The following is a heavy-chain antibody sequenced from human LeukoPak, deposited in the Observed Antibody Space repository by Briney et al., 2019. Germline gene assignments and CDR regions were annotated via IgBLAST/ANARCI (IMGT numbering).Heavy chain of an antibody. CDR2: IYYSGST. CDR3: VKSPYQDYRRNIDF. CDR1: GGSISSSSYY. Sequence: PSETLSLTCTVSGGSISSSSYYWGWIRQPPGKGLEWIGSIYYSGSTYYNPFLKSRVTISVDTSKNQFSLKLSSVTAADTAVYYCVKSPYQDYRRNIDFWGQGTLVTVSS. V-gene: IGHV4-39*01. D-gene: IGHD2-2*01. J-gene: IGHJ4*02.